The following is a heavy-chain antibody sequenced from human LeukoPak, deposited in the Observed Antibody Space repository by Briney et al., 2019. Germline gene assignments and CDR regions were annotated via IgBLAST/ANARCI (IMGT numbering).Heavy chain of an antibody. J-gene: IGHJ4*02. V-gene: IGHV3-23*01. CDR2: ISGCGGST. Sequence: GGSLRLSCAASGFTFSSYAMSWVRQAPGKGLEWVSAISGCGGSTYYADSVKGRFTISRDNAKNSLHLQMNSLRAEDTAVYYCASRAGYSSSWNYWGQGTLVTVSS. CDR3: ASRAGYSSSWNY. CDR1: GFTFSSYA. D-gene: IGHD6-13*01.